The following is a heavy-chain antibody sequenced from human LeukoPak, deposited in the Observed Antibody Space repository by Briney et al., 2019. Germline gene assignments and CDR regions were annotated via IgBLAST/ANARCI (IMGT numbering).Heavy chain of an antibody. CDR2: ISGSGGST. CDR3: AKEGIDYGGNSGYFDY. Sequence: GGSLRLSCAASGFTFSSYAMSWVRQAPGKGLEWVSAISGSGGSTYYADSVKGRFTISRDNSKNTLYLQMNSLRAEDTAVYYCAKEGIDYGGNSGYFDYWGQGTLVTVSS. D-gene: IGHD4-23*01. J-gene: IGHJ4*03. CDR1: GFTFSSYA. V-gene: IGHV3-23*01.